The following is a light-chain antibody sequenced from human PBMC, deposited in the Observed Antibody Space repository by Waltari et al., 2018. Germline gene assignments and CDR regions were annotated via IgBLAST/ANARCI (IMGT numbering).Light chain of an antibody. J-gene: IGKJ4*01. CDR3: QRYGSSLT. CDR2: AAS. Sequence: IVLTQSPGTMSLSPGERATLSCRASQSVRSTYLAWYQQKPGQAPRLPIYAASKRATGIPDRFRGSGSGTDFTLTISRPEPEDFAVYYCQRYGSSLTFGGGTTVEIK. CDR1: QSVRSTY. V-gene: IGKV3-20*01.